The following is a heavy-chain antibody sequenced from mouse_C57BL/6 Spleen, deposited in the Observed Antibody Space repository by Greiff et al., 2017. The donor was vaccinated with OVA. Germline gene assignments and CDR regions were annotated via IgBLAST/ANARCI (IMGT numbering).Heavy chain of an antibody. CDR2: ISSGSSTI. J-gene: IGHJ2*01. CDR1: GFTFSDYG. Sequence: EVMLVESGGGLVKPGGSLKLSCAASGFTFSDYGMHWVRQAPEKGLEWVAYISSGSSTIYYADTVKGRFTISRDNAKNTLFLQLTSLRSEDTAMYYCARKYYGSSYVDYWGQGTTLTVSS. CDR3: ARKYYGSSYVDY. V-gene: IGHV5-17*01. D-gene: IGHD1-1*01.